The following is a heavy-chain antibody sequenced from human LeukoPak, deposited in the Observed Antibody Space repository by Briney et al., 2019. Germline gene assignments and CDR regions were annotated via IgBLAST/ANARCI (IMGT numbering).Heavy chain of an antibody. J-gene: IGHJ6*03. V-gene: IGHV3-48*04. D-gene: IGHD2-2*01. Sequence: GGSLRLSCAASGFTFSNYSMTWVRQTPGKGLQWVSYISSGSSTVYYADSVRGRFTISRDNAENSLYLLMNSLRAEDTAVYYCAKGGDIAAVGYYYYMDVWGKGTTVTVSS. CDR1: GFTFSNYS. CDR3: AKGGDIAAVGYYYYMDV. CDR2: ISSGSSTV.